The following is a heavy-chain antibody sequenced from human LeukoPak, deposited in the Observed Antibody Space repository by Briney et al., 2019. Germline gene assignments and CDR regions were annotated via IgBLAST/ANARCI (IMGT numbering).Heavy chain of an antibody. CDR2: IYYSGST. Sequence: SETLSLTCTVSGVSITSGDYYWSWIRQPPGKGLEWIGYIYYSGSTYYNPSLKSRVTISLDTSKNQFSLKLSSVTAADTAVYYCARAAVAGDYFDYWGQGTLVSASS. CDR3: ARAAVAGDYFDY. D-gene: IGHD6-19*01. V-gene: IGHV4-30-4*01. J-gene: IGHJ4*02. CDR1: GVSITSGDYY.